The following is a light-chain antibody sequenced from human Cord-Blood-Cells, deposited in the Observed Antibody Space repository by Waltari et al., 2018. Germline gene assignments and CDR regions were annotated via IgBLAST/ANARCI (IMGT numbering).Light chain of an antibody. CDR2: DVS. CDR1: RSDVGGYNY. CDR3: SSYTSSSTVV. J-gene: IGLJ2*01. Sequence: QSALTQPASVSGSPGQSIPISCTGPRSDVGGYNYVSRYQQHPGKAPKLMIYDVSNRPSGVSNRFSGSKSGNTASLTISGLQAEDEADYYCSSYTSSSTVVFGGGTKLTVL. V-gene: IGLV2-14*01.